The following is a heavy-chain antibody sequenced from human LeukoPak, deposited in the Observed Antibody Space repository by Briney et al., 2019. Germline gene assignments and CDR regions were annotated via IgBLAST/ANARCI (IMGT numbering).Heavy chain of an antibody. D-gene: IGHD3-22*01. CDR3: AREYYYDSSGYTYFDY. CDR2: INPSGGST. V-gene: IGHV1-46*01. Sequence: ASVKVSCKASGDTFTSYYMHWVRQAPGQGLEWMGIINPSGGSTSYAQKFEGRVTMTRDTSTSTVYLELSSVRSEDTAVYYCAREYYYDSSGYTYFDYWGQGTLVTVSS. J-gene: IGHJ4*02. CDR1: GDTFTSYY.